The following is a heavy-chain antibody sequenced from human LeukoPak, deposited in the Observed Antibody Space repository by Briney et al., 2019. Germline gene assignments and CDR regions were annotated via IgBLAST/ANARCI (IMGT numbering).Heavy chain of an antibody. CDR3: ARHYYDGGGY. D-gene: IGHD3-22*01. Sequence: GASVKVSCKASGYSFTSYCIHWVRQAPGHGLEWMGVINPSGGSPTYAQKFQGRVTMTRETSTSTVYMELSSLRSEDTAVYYCARHYYDGGGYWGQGALVTVSS. CDR1: GYSFTSYC. J-gene: IGHJ4*02. V-gene: IGHV1-46*01. CDR2: INPSGGSP.